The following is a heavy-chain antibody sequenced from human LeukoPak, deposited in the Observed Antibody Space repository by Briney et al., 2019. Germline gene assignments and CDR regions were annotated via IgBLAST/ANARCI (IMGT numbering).Heavy chain of an antibody. CDR1: GFTFDDYG. CDR3: ARGYDFWSGYTRDD. Sequence: GGSLRLSCAASGFTFDDYGMSWVRQAPGKGLEWVSGINWNGGSTGYADSVKGRFTISRDNAKNSLYLQMNSLRAEDTALYYCARGYDFWSGYTRDDWGQGTLVTVSS. V-gene: IGHV3-20*04. CDR2: INWNGGST. D-gene: IGHD3-3*01. J-gene: IGHJ4*02.